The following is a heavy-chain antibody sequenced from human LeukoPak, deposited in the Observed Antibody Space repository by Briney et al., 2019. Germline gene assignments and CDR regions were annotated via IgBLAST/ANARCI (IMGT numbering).Heavy chain of an antibody. CDR1: GFTFGNYW. V-gene: IGHV3-7*05. CDR3: ARHPEQSSGY. D-gene: IGHD6-19*01. Sequence: GGSLRLSCAASGFTFGNYWMSWVRQAPGKGLEWVANIKQDGSEKYYVDSVKGRFTISRDNAKNSLYLQMNSLRAEDTAVYYCARHPEQSSGYWGQGTLVTVSS. CDR2: IKQDGSEK. J-gene: IGHJ4*02.